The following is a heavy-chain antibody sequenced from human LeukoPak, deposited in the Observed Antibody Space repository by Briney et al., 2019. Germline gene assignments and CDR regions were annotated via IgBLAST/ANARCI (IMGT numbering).Heavy chain of an antibody. CDR2: MNPNSGNT. CDR3: ASDTDYYYGMDV. V-gene: IGHV1-8*01. J-gene: IGHJ6*02. CDR1: GYTFTSYD. Sequence: GASVKVSCKASGYTFTSYDINWVRQATGQGLEWMGRMNPNSGNTGYAQKFQGRVTMTRNTSISTAYMELSSLRSEDTAVYYCASDTDYYYGMDVWGQGTTVTVSS. D-gene: IGHD2-2*02.